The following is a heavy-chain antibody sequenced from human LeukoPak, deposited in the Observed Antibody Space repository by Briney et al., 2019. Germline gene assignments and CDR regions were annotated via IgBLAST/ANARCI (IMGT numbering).Heavy chain of an antibody. CDR3: AKGLYYYGSGGPLDI. V-gene: IGHV3-7*03. Sequence: GGSLRLSCAASGFTFSSYWMSWVRQAPGKGLEWVANIKQDGSEKYYVDSVKGRFTISRDNAKNSLYLQMNSLRAEDTALYYCAKGLYYYGSGGPLDIWGQGTMVTVSS. CDR2: IKQDGSEK. CDR1: GFTFSSYW. D-gene: IGHD3-10*01. J-gene: IGHJ3*02.